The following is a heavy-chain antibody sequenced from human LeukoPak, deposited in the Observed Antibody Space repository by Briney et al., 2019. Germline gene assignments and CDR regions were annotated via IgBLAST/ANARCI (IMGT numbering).Heavy chain of an antibody. CDR1: GFTFSTYW. Sequence: GSLRLSCAASGFTFSTYWMSWVRQAPGKGLEWVANIKQDGSEKYYVDSVKGRFTISRDDAKNSLYLQMNSLRAEDTALYYCVLRGVVTPYWGQGTLVTVSS. CDR2: IKQDGSEK. D-gene: IGHD3-10*01. J-gene: IGHJ4*02. CDR3: VLRGVVTPY. V-gene: IGHV3-7*01.